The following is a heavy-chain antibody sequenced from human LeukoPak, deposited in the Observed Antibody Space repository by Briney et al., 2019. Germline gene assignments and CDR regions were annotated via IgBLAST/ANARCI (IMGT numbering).Heavy chain of an antibody. CDR2: ISHSGST. CDR3: ASRSYGDYASHWFDP. D-gene: IGHD4-17*01. J-gene: IGHJ5*02. CDR1: GGSFSGYY. Sequence: PSETLSLTCAVYGGSFSGYYWSWIRQPPGKGLEWIGEISHSGSTNYNPSLKSRVTISVDTSKNQFSLKLSSVTAADTAVYYCASRSYGDYASHWFDPWGQGTLVTVSS. V-gene: IGHV4-34*01.